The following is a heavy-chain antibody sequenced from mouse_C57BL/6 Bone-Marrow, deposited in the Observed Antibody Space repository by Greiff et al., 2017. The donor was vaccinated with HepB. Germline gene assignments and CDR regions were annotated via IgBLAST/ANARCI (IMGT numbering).Heavy chain of an antibody. D-gene: IGHD1-1*01. CDR2: IYPRSGNT. J-gene: IGHJ2*01. Sequence: QVQLQQSGAELARPGASVKLSCKASGYTFTSYGISWVKQRTGQGLEWIGEIYPRSGNTYYNEKFKGKATLTADKFSSTAYMERRSLTSDDSAVFFCARNYGSIQYYFDYWGQGTTLTVSS. CDR3: ARNYGSIQYYFDY. V-gene: IGHV1-81*01. CDR1: GYTFTSYG.